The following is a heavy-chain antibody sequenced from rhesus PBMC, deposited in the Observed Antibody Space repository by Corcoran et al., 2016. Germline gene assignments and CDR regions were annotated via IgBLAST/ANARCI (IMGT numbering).Heavy chain of an antibody. CDR3: ARYSKQYYEDDYGYYYTPLGFDY. Sequence: QLQLQESGPGLVKPSETLSLTCAVSGGSISSNYWSWIRQPPGKGLVWIGRISGRGGSTDYNPSLQTRVTLSTYTSKNQFSLKLSSVTAADTAVYYCARYSKQYYEDDYGYYYTPLGFDYWGQGVLVTVSS. V-gene: IGHV4-173*01. J-gene: IGHJ4*01. D-gene: IGHD3S6*01. CDR2: ISGRGGST. CDR1: GGSISSNY.